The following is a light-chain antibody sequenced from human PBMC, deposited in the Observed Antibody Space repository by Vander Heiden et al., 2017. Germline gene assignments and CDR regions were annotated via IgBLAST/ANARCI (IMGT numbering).Light chain of an antibody. CDR2: EGS. J-gene: IGLJ2*01. CDR1: SSDVGSYKL. V-gene: IGLV2-23*01. Sequence: QSALTQPASVSGSPGQSITISCTGTSSDVGSYKLVSWYQQHPGKAPKLMIYEGSKRPSGVSNRFSGSKSGNTAYLTISGLQAEDEADYYCCSYAGSSTSVFGGGTKLTVL. CDR3: CSYAGSSTSV.